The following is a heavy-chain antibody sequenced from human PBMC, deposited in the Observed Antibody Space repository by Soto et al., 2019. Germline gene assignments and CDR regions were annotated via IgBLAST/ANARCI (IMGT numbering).Heavy chain of an antibody. CDR2: ISYDGSNK. V-gene: IGHV3-30-3*01. D-gene: IGHD6-19*01. CDR1: GFTFSSYA. J-gene: IGHJ5*02. Sequence: QVQLVESGGGVVQPGRSLRLSCAASGFTFSSYAMHWVRQAPGKGLEWVAVISYDGSNKYYADSVKGRFTISRDNSKNTLYLQMNSLRSEDTAVYYCARGTGGIVLSSGWYGGTENNWFDPWGQGTLVTVSS. CDR3: ARGTGGIVLSSGWYGGTENNWFDP.